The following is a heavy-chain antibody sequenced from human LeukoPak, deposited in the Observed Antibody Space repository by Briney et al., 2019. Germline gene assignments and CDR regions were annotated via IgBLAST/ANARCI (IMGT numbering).Heavy chain of an antibody. V-gene: IGHV4-59*08. Sequence: PSETLSLTCTVSGGSISSYYWRWIRQPPGKGLEWIGYIYYSGSTNYNPSLKSRVTISVDTSKNQFSLKLSSVTAADTAVYYCARGSLDYWGQGTLVTVSS. CDR2: IYYSGST. J-gene: IGHJ4*02. CDR1: GGSISSYY. CDR3: ARGSLDY.